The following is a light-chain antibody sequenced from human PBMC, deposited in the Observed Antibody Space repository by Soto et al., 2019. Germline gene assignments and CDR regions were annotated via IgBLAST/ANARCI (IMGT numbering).Light chain of an antibody. CDR2: EVS. J-gene: IGLJ1*01. CDR1: SSDVGGFNF. V-gene: IGLV2-14*01. Sequence: QSVLTQPASVSGSRGQSITIPCTGTSSDVGGFNFVSWYQQHPGKAPKRLIYEVSIRPSGVSTRFSGSKSGNTASLTISGLQAEDEADYYCSSYTTSSTSQVFGTGTKLTVL. CDR3: SSYTTSSTSQV.